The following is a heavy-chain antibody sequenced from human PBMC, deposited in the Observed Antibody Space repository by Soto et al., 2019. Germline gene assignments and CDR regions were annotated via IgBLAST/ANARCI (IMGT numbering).Heavy chain of an antibody. CDR1: GYSFTSYW. Sequence: GESLKISCKGSGYSFTSYWIGWVRQMPGKGLEWMGIIYPGDSDTRYSPSFQGQVTISADKSISTAYLQWSSLKASDTAMYYCARRKAQDPAVLRYSSGHVILDYWGQGTLVTVSS. V-gene: IGHV5-51*01. CDR2: IYPGDSDT. J-gene: IGHJ4*02. CDR3: ARRKAQDPAVLRYSSGHVILDY. D-gene: IGHD6-19*01.